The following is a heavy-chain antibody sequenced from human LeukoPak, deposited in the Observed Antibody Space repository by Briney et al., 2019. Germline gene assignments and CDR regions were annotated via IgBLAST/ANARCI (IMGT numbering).Heavy chain of an antibody. CDR3: AKLYYDILTGYSPFDY. CDR2: ISGSGGST. CDR1: GFTFSSYA. D-gene: IGHD3-9*01. V-gene: IGHV3-23*01. J-gene: IGHJ4*02. Sequence: GGSLRLSCAASGFTFSSYAMSWVRLAPGKGLEWVSAISGSGGSTYYADSVKGRFTISRDNSKNTLYLQMNSLRAEDTAVYYCAKLYYDILTGYSPFDYWGQGTLVTVSS.